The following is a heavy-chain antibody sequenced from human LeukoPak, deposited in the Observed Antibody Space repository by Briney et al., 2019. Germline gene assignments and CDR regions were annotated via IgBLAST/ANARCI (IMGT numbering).Heavy chain of an antibody. V-gene: IGHV4-39*07. CDR3: ARGYPYSSSWYLITYYYYMDV. J-gene: IGHJ6*03. CDR1: GGSISSSSYY. D-gene: IGHD6-13*01. CDR2: IYYSGST. Sequence: SETLSLTCTVSGGSISSSSYYWGWIRQPPGKGLEWIGSIYYSGSTYYNPSLKSRVTISVDTSKNQFSLKLSSVTAADTAVYYCARGYPYSSSWYLITYYYYMDVWGKGTTVTVSS.